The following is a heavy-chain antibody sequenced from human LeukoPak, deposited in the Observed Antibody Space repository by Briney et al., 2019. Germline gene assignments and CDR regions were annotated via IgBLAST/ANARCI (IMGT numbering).Heavy chain of an antibody. J-gene: IGHJ4*02. D-gene: IGHD6-13*01. CDR2: IWYDGSNK. CDR1: GFTFSSYG. CDR3: ARPSGGSSWYYFDY. V-gene: IGHV3-33*01. Sequence: GRSLRLSCAASGFTFSSYGMHWVRQAPGKGLEWVAVIWYDGSNKYYADSVKGRFTISRDNSKNTLYLQMNSLRAEDTAVYYCARPSGGSSWYYFDYWGQGTLVTVSS.